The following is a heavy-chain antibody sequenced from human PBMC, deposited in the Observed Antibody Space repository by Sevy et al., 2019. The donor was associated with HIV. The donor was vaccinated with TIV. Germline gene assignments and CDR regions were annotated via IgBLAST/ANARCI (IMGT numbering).Heavy chain of an antibody. J-gene: IGHJ6*02. Sequence: GGSLRLSCAASGVTVDDSAMHWVRQVPGKGLEWVSGISWNSASIGYAGSVKGRFTISRDNVNNSLYLQMNSLRPEDTALYYCAKARGGYRNYYYYGLVVWGQGTTVTVSS. V-gene: IGHV3-9*01. CDR3: AKARGGYRNYYYYGLVV. CDR1: GVTVDDSA. D-gene: IGHD3-22*01. CDR2: ISWNSASI.